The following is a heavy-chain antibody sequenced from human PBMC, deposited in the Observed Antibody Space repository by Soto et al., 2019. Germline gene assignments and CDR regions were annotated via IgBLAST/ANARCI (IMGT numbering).Heavy chain of an antibody. CDR3: ARDSPYDSSGYYLNYYYYYGMDV. D-gene: IGHD3-22*01. CDR2: ISAYNGNT. Sequence: ASVKVSCKASGYTFTSYGISWVRQAPGQGLEWMGWISAYNGNTNYAQKLQGRVTMTTDISTSTAYMELRSLRSDDTAVYYCARDSPYDSSGYYLNYYYYYGMDVWGQGTTVTVSS. CDR1: GYTFTSYG. J-gene: IGHJ6*02. V-gene: IGHV1-18*01.